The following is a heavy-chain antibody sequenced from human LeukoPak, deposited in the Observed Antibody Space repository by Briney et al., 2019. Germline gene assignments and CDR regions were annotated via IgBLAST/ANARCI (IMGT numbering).Heavy chain of an antibody. V-gene: IGHV4-39*01. D-gene: IGHD1-26*01. Sequence: SETLSLTCTVSGGPISSSSYYWGWIRQPPGKGLEWIGSIYYSGSTYYNPSLKSRVTISVDTSKNQFSLKLSSVTAADTAVYYCARHPGPPWEPHYFDYWGQGTLVTVSS. J-gene: IGHJ4*02. CDR3: ARHPGPPWEPHYFDY. CDR1: GGPISSSSYY. CDR2: IYYSGST.